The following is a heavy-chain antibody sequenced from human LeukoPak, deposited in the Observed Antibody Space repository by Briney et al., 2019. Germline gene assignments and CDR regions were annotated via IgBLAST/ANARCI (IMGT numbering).Heavy chain of an antibody. D-gene: IGHD5-12*01. Sequence: PSETLSLTCAVYGGSFSGYYWSWIRQPPGKGLEWIGEINHSGSTNYNPSLKSRVTISVDTSKNQFSLKLSSVTAADTAVYYCAESDSGYFFDYWGQGTLVTVSS. CDR1: GGSFSGYY. CDR3: AESDSGYFFDY. CDR2: INHSGST. J-gene: IGHJ4*02. V-gene: IGHV4-34*01.